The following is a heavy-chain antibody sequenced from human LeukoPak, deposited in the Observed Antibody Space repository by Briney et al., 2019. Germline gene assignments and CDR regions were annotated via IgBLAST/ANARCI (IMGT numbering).Heavy chain of an antibody. J-gene: IGHJ4*02. Sequence: GSLRLSCAASGFTFSSYSMNWVRQPPGKGLEWIGSIYYSGSTYYNPSLKSRVTISVATSKNQFSLKLSSVTAADTAVYYCARLRGNDNDYPDYWGQGTLVTVSS. V-gene: IGHV4-39*01. CDR3: ARLRGNDNDYPDY. D-gene: IGHD4-11*01. CDR1: GFTFSSYSMN. CDR2: IYYSGST.